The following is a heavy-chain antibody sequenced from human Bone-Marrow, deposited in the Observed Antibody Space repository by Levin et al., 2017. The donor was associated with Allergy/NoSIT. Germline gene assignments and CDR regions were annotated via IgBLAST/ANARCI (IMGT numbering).Heavy chain of an antibody. V-gene: IGHV3-23*01. D-gene: IGHD3-10*01. Sequence: SCTASTFTFTTYAMSWVRQAPGKGLEWVSAISGSGGTTYYADSEKGRFTISRDNSKNTVYLEMNSLRTDDTADYYCVIKHYGTYHVGTVDVWGQGTTVTVS. CDR3: VIKHYGTYHVGTVDV. CDR2: ISGSGGTT. CDR1: TFTFTTYA. J-gene: IGHJ6*02.